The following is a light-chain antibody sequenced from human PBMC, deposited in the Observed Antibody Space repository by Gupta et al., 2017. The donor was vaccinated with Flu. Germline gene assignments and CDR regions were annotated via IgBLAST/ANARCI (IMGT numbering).Light chain of an antibody. CDR1: QSISSW. J-gene: IGKJ1*01. CDR3: QQDSSLWT. CDR2: KAS. V-gene: IGKV1-5*03. Sequence: DIQMTQSPSTLSASVGDRVTITCRASQSISSWLAWYQQKPGKAPKLLIYKASRVESGVPSRFSGSGSGTEFSLTSSSLQPDDFANYYCQQDSSLWTFGQGTKVEIK.